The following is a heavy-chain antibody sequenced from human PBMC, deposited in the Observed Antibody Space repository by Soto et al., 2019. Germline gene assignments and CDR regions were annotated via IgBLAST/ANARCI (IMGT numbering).Heavy chain of an antibody. J-gene: IGHJ5*02. CDR3: ASVRDRTMEGGCFAP. D-gene: IGHD3-10*01. V-gene: IGHV4-59*01. Sequence: QVQLQESGPGLVKPSETLSLTCTVSGASISDTYWNWVRQPPGKGLEWIGFIYYSGSTSYNPSLKSRVTISVATSKSESSLNLSSVTAADTYVYYCASVRDRTMEGGCFAPWGQGTQVTVSS. CDR2: IYYSGST. CDR1: GASISDTY.